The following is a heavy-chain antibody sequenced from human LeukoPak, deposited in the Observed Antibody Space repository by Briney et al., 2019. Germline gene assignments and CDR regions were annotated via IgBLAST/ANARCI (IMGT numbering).Heavy chain of an antibody. Sequence: PGGSLRLSCAASGFTFSDYEMNWVRQATGKGLECVAKIKEDGSEAHYVDSVKGRFTISRDNAKESLYLQMNSLRAEDTAVYYCARAFSATAFDYWGQGTLVTVSS. CDR3: ARAFSATAFDY. V-gene: IGHV3-7*01. CDR1: GFTFSDYE. CDR2: IKEDGSEA. D-gene: IGHD5-12*01. J-gene: IGHJ4*02.